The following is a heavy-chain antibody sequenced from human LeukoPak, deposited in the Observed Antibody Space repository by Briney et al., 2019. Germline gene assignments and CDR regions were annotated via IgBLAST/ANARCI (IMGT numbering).Heavy chain of an antibody. CDR1: SGSISSSSAY. CDR2: IYYKKNT. D-gene: IGHD5-18*01. Sequence: SLTLSFTSTVSSGSISSSSAYWGWLRQPPGNGLEWIGSIYYKKNTYYNPSLKSRVTISADTSKNQFSLTLSSVSTTDTAVYYSMIPRGFIYGYFDYWGQGTLVTVSS. J-gene: IGHJ4*02. V-gene: IGHV4-39*01. CDR3: MIPRGFIYGYFDY.